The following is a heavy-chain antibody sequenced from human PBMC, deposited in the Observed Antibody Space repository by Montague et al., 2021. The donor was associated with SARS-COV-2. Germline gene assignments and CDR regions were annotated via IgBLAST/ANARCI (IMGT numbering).Heavy chain of an antibody. CDR2: IYWDDDK. V-gene: IGHV2-5*02. D-gene: IGHD6-6*01. CDR1: GFPLSTDGVG. J-gene: IGHJ4*02. Sequence: PALVKPTQTLTLTCTFSGFPLSTDGVGVGWIRQPPGKALEWLALIYWDDDKRYRPGLQSGLTITKVTSKNQVVLTMTNMDPVDTATYYCAHRLPAVAAFDYWGQGTLVTVSS. CDR3: AHRLPAVAAFDY.